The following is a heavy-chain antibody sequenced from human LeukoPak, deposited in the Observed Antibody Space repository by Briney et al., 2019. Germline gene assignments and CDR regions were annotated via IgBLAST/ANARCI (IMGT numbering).Heavy chain of an antibody. CDR2: ISYTGST. V-gene: IGHV4-59*01. J-gene: IGHJ6*03. CDR1: DVSISSSY. CDR3: ARGAWELPNYYYYYMDV. Sequence: SETLSLTCSVSDVSISSSYGSWIRQPRGKGLEWIGYISYTGSTHYNPSLKSRLTISVDKSKNQFSLKVSSVAAADTAVYYCARGAWELPNYYYYYMDVWGKGTTVTISS. D-gene: IGHD1-26*01.